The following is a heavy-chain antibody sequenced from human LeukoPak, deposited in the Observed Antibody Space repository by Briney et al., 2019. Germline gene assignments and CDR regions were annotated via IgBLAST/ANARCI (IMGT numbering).Heavy chain of an antibody. CDR3: ARDQVLAMIGVLQCAFDL. D-gene: IGHD3-22*01. J-gene: IGHJ3*01. V-gene: IGHV3-7*01. Sequence: PGGSLRLSCAASGFTFSRYWMSWGRQAPGKGLEWVVNIKEDGSEKYYVDSVKGRFTISRDNAKKSLYLQMNSLRAEDTAVYYCARDQVLAMIGVLQCAFDLWGQGTMVTVSS. CDR1: GFTFSRYW. CDR2: IKEDGSEK.